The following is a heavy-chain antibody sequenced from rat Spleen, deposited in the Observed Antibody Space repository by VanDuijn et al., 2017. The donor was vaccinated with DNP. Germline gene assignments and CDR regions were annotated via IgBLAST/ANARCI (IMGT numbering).Heavy chain of an antibody. Sequence: EVQLVESGGGLVQPGGSLKLSCTASGFTFSNYYMAWVRQAPTKGLEWVASISTGGGNTYYRDSVKGRFTISRDNAKSTLYLQMDSLRSEETATYYCARVQLGYYALDAWGQGTSVTVSS. CDR2: ISTGGGNT. D-gene: IGHD5-1*01. CDR1: GFTFSNYY. CDR3: ARVQLGYYALDA. V-gene: IGHV5S11*01. J-gene: IGHJ4*01.